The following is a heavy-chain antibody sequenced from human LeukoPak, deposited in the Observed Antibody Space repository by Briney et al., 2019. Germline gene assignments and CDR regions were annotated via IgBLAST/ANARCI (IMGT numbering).Heavy chain of an antibody. D-gene: IGHD3-9*01. Sequence: PSETLSLTCTVSGGSFSGTNFYWGWVRQPPGKGLEWIGSFYYSGSTYCNPSLKSRVTISVDTSKKQLSLKLSSVTAADTAVYYCARVSGYYATYDYWGQGTLVTVSS. CDR3: ARVSGYYATYDY. CDR2: FYYSGST. CDR1: GGSFSGTNFY. J-gene: IGHJ4*02. V-gene: IGHV4-39*01.